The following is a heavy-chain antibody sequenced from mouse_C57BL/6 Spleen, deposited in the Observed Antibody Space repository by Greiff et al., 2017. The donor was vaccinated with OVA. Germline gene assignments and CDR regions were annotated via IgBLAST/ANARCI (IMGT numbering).Heavy chain of an antibody. D-gene: IGHD1-1*01. CDR1: GFTFSSYA. Sequence: EVMLVESGGGLVKPGGSLKLSCAASGFTFSSYAMSWVRQTPEKRLEWVATISDGGSYTYYPDNVKGRFTISRDNAKNNLYLQMSHLKSEDTAMYYCARRYYGSSSFDYWGQGTTLTVSS. V-gene: IGHV5-4*03. CDR3: ARRYYGSSSFDY. J-gene: IGHJ2*01. CDR2: ISDGGSYT.